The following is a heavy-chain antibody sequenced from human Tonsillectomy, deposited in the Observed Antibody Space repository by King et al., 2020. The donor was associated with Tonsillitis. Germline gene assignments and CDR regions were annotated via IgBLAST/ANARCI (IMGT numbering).Heavy chain of an antibody. D-gene: IGHD1-26*01. J-gene: IGHJ6*03. CDR2: ISAYNGET. Sequence: QLVQSGAEVKKPGASVKVSCKASGYTFTSYGVSWVRQAPGQGLEWMGWISAYNGETNYAQKLQGRVTMTRDTSTSTVYMELRSLRSDDTAVYYCARDMWDLRMDVWGKGTTVTVSS. CDR3: ARDMWDLRMDV. V-gene: IGHV1-18*01. CDR1: GYTFTSYG.